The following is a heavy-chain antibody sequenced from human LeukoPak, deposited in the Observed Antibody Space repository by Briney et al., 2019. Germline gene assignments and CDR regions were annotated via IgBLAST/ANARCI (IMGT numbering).Heavy chain of an antibody. J-gene: IGHJ4*02. V-gene: IGHV3-23*01. Sequence: GGSLRLSCAASGFTFSSYAMSWVRQAPGKGLEWVSAISGSGGSTYYADSVKGRFTISRDNSKNTLYLQMNSLRAEDTAVYYCAKDQFGRIAAAGIDYWGQGTLVTVSS. D-gene: IGHD6-13*01. CDR1: GFTFSSYA. CDR3: AKDQFGRIAAAGIDY. CDR2: ISGSGGST.